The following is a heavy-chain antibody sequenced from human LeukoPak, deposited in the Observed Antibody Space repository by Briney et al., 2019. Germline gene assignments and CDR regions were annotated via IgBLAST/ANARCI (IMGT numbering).Heavy chain of an antibody. CDR2: ISGSGGST. D-gene: IGHD3-10*01. CDR3: AKDLGGYYGMDV. Sequence: GGSLGLSCAASGFTFSSYAMSWVRQAPGKGLEWVSAISGSGGSTYYADSVKGRFTISRDNSKNTLYLQMNSLRAEDTAVYYCAKDLGGYYGMDVWGQGTTVTVSS. J-gene: IGHJ6*02. CDR1: GFTFSSYA. V-gene: IGHV3-23*01.